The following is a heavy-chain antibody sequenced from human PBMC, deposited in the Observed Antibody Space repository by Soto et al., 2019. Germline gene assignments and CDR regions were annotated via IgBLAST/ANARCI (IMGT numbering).Heavy chain of an antibody. CDR2: ISYDGSNK. J-gene: IGHJ6*02. Sequence: GGSLRLSCAASGFTFSSYAMHWVRQAPGKGLEWVAVISYDGSNKYYADSVKGRFTISRDNSKNTLYLQMNSLRAEDTAVYYCARDRYSSSWYDTDYYYYGMDVWGQGTTVTVSS. D-gene: IGHD6-13*01. CDR1: GFTFSSYA. V-gene: IGHV3-30*01. CDR3: ARDRYSSSWYDTDYYYYGMDV.